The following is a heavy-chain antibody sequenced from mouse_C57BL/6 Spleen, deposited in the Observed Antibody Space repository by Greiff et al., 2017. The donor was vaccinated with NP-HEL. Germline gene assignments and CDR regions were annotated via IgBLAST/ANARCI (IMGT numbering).Heavy chain of an antibody. Sequence: EVQLQQSGPELVKPGASVKIPCKASGYTFTDYNMDWVKQSHGKSLEWIGDINPNNGGTNYNEKFKGKGTLTVDKSSSSAYMELRSLTSEDTAVYYCASDLSDDDWYFDFWGTGTTVTVSS. CDR2: INPNNGGT. CDR1: GYTFTDYN. V-gene: IGHV1-18*01. J-gene: IGHJ1*03. CDR3: ASDLSDDDWYFDF.